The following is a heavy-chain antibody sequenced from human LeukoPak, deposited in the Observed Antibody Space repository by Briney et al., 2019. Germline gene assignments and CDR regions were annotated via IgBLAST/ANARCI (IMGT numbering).Heavy chain of an antibody. Sequence: GGSLRLSCAASGFTFSSYSMNWVRQAPGKGLEWVAVISYDGSNKYYADSVKGRFTISRDNSRTTLYLQMNSLREEDTAVYFCAKVDVDYDFWSGSYVYYGMDVWGQGTTVTVSS. CDR3: AKVDVDYDFWSGSYVYYGMDV. CDR2: ISYDGSNK. D-gene: IGHD3-3*01. CDR1: GFTFSSYS. V-gene: IGHV3-30*18. J-gene: IGHJ6*02.